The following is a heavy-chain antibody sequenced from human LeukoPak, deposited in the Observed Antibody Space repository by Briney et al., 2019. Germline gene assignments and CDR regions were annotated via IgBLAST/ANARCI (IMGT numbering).Heavy chain of an antibody. D-gene: IGHD3-22*01. CDR2: IYYSGST. V-gene: IGHV4-59*08. CDR1: GGSISSYY. J-gene: IGHJ4*02. CDR3: ARSGGVIGALDFDY. Sequence: SETLSLTCTVSGGSISSYYWIWIRQPPGKGLEYIGYIYYSGSTNYNPSLKSRVTISVDTSKNQFSLKLSSVTAADTAVYYCARSGGVIGALDFDYWGQGTLVTVSS.